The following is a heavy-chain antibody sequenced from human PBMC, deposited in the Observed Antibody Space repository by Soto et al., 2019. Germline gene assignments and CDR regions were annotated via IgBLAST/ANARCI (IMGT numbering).Heavy chain of an antibody. Sequence: PSETLSLTCTVSGGSISSGGYYWSWIRQHPGKGLEWIGYIYYSGSTYYNPSPKSRVTISVDTSKNQFSLKLSSVTAADTAVYYCARESIAARPGRDAFDIWGQGTMVTVSS. CDR3: ARESIAARPGRDAFDI. D-gene: IGHD6-6*01. CDR2: IYYSGST. CDR1: GGSISSGGYY. J-gene: IGHJ3*02. V-gene: IGHV4-31*03.